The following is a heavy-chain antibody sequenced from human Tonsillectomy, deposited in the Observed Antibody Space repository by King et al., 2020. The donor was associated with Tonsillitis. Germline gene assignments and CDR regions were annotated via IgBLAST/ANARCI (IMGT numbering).Heavy chain of an antibody. Sequence: QLVQSGAEVKKPGASVKVSCKASGYTFTGVYMHWVRQAPGQGLELLGWINPNSGGTNYAQKFKGRVTRTRETSITTAYMELSSLRSDDTAVYYCARCSSGWYNWFDPWGQGTLVTVSS. CDR1: GYTFTGVY. D-gene: IGHD6-19*01. J-gene: IGHJ5*02. CDR3: ARCSSGWYNWFDP. V-gene: IGHV1-2*02. CDR2: INPNSGGT.